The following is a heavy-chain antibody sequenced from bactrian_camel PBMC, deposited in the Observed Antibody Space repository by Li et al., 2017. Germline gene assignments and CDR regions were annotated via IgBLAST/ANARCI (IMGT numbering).Heavy chain of an antibody. CDR3: ATIIGKY. CDR1: GYTFTGYS. V-gene: IGHV3S55*01. Sequence: HVQLVESGGGSVQAGGSLRLSCLASGYTFTGYSLAWFRQAPGKEREGVAAIDDGGNTDYADSVKGRFTISRDNAKSTLNLQLYSLKTEDTAMYYCATIIGKYWDQGTQVTVS. CDR2: IDDGGNT. J-gene: IGHJ4*01.